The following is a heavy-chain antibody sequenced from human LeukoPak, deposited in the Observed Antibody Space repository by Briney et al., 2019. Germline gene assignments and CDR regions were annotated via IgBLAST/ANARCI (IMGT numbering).Heavy chain of an antibody. Sequence: GRSLRLSCAASGFTFSSYAMHWVRQAPGKGLEWVAVISYDGSNKYYADSVKGLFTISRDNSKNTLYLQMNSLRAEDTAVYYCARDSYDSSGYLTYYFDYWGQGTLVTVSS. D-gene: IGHD3-22*01. CDR2: ISYDGSNK. J-gene: IGHJ4*02. CDR3: ARDSYDSSGYLTYYFDY. CDR1: GFTFSSYA. V-gene: IGHV3-30-3*01.